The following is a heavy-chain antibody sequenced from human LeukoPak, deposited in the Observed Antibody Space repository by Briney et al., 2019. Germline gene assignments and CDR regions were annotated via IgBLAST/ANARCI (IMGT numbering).Heavy chain of an antibody. CDR3: ARDSTPYGMDV. V-gene: IGHV3-53*01. CDR2: IYGGGST. CDR1: GFTVSSNY. J-gene: IGHJ6*02. Sequence: GGSLRLSCAASGFTVSSNYMSWVRQAPGKGLEWVSVIYGGGSTYYADSVKGRFTISRDNSKNTLYLQMNSLRAEDTAVYYCARDSTPYGMDVWGQGTTVTVSS.